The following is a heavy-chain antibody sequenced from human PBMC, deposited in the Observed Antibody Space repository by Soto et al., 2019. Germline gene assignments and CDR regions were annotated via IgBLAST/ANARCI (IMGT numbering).Heavy chain of an antibody. J-gene: IGHJ4*02. CDR2: IDTVSSTM. Sequence: EVQLVESGGGLVQPGGSPRLSCAASGFTFSGSSMNWVRQAPGKGLEWVSFIDTVSSTMYYADSVKGRFSISRDNTKNSLYLQMNSLRAEDTAMYYCTGGGVSSGPGYWGQGTLVTVSS. D-gene: IGHD3-22*01. CDR3: TGGGVSSGPGY. V-gene: IGHV3-48*01. CDR1: GFTFSGSS.